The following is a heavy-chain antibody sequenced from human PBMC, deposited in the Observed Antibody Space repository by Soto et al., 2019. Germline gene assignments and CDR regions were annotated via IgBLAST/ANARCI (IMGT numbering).Heavy chain of an antibody. J-gene: IGHJ4*02. Sequence: EVQLVESGGGLVKPGGSLRLSCAASGFTFSSYSMNWVRQAPGKGLEWVSSISSSSSYIYYADSVKGRFTISRDNAKNSLYLQMNSLRAEDTAVYYCARDRWELPRGFHDYWGQGTLVTVSS. CDR3: ARDRWELPRGFHDY. CDR2: ISSSSSYI. CDR1: GFTFSSYS. D-gene: IGHD1-26*01. V-gene: IGHV3-21*01.